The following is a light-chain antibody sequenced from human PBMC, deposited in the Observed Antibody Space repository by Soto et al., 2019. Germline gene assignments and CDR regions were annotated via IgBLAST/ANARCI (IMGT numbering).Light chain of an antibody. Sequence: ETVVETSPATLSVRPCGRASLYFTASQSVRSNLAWYQQKPGQAPRLLIYGASTRAPGIPARFSGFGSGTDFTLTFSILQSQDFAIYCCQQYNNWPAVAFGQGTRLEI. CDR3: QQYNNWPAVA. CDR1: QSVRSN. J-gene: IGKJ5*01. CDR2: GAS. V-gene: IGKV3D-15*01.